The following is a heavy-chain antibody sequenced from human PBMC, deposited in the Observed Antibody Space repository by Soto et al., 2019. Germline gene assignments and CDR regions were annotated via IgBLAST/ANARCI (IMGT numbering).Heavy chain of an antibody. J-gene: IGHJ6*03. Sequence: QPGGSLRLSCAASGFTFSSYWMSWVRQAPGKGLEWVANIKQDGSEKYYVDSVKGRFTVSRDNAKNSLYLQMNSLRAEDTAVYYCARGVVPAAVHYYYYYMDVWGKGTTVTVAS. CDR3: ARGVVPAAVHYYYYYMDV. CDR2: IKQDGSEK. V-gene: IGHV3-7*04. CDR1: GFTFSSYW. D-gene: IGHD2-2*01.